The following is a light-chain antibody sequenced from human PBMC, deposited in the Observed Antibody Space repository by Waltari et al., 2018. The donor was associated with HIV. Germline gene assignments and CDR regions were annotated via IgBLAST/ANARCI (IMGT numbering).Light chain of an antibody. J-gene: IGLJ1*01. CDR3: CSYAGSYTYV. Sequence: QSALTQPRSVSGSPGQPVTISCTGTSSEVGGYNYVSLYQQHPGKAPTLMVYDVTQRPSGVPDRFSGSKSGNTASLTISGLQAEDEADYYCCSYAGSYTYVFGTGTKVTVL. V-gene: IGLV2-11*02. CDR1: SSEVGGYNY. CDR2: DVT.